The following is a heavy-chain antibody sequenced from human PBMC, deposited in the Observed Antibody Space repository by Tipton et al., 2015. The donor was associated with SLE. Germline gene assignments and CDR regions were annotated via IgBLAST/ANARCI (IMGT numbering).Heavy chain of an antibody. CDR1: GGSISSYY. CDR2: VFYSGIT. CDR3: ARSSGDSLYYFNH. V-gene: IGHV4-59*01. J-gene: IGHJ4*02. D-gene: IGHD2-15*01. Sequence: TLSLTCTVSGGSISSYYWSWIRQPPGKGLEWIGNVFYSGITNDNPSLKSRITISVDSSKNQFSLRLNSVTAADTAVYYCARSSGDSLYYFNHWGQGTLVTVTS.